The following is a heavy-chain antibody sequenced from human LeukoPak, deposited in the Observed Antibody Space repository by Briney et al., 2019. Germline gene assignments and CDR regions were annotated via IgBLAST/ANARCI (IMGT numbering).Heavy chain of an antibody. CDR3: ARYCSGGSCYSSAFDI. Sequence: PSETLSLTCAVYGGSFSGYYWSWIRQPPGKGLEWIGYIYYSGSTNYNPSLKSRVTISVDTSKNQFSLKLSSVTAADTAVYYCARYCSGGSCYSSAFDIWGQGTMVTVSS. CDR2: IYYSGST. D-gene: IGHD2-15*01. J-gene: IGHJ3*02. CDR1: GGSFSGYY. V-gene: IGHV4-59*01.